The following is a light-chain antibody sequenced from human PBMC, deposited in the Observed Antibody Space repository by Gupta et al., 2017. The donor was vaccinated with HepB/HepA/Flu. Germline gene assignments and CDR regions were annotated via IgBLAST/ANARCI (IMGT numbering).Light chain of an antibody. V-gene: IGLV2-14*01. CDR1: RSDVGGYNY. Sequence: QSALTQPAPVSGSPGQSITISCTGTRSDVGGYNYVSWYQQHPGKAPKLMIYDVSNRPSGVSNRFSGSKSGNTASLTISGLQAEDEADYYCSSYTSSSTLVVFGGGTKLTVL. CDR3: SSYTSSSTLVV. J-gene: IGLJ2*01. CDR2: DVS.